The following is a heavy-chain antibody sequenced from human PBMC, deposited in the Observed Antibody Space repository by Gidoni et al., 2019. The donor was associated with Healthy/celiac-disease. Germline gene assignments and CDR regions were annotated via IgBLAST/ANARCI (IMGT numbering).Heavy chain of an antibody. Sequence: EVQLVESGGGLVQPGRSLRLSCAASGFTFDDYAMHWVRQAPGKGLEWVSGISWNSGSIGYADSVKGRFTISRDNAKNSLYLQMNSLRAEDTALYYCAKDREGSSWYLIFDYWGQGTLVTVSS. CDR3: AKDREGSSWYLIFDY. V-gene: IGHV3-9*01. J-gene: IGHJ4*02. D-gene: IGHD6-13*01. CDR1: GFTFDDYA. CDR2: ISWNSGSI.